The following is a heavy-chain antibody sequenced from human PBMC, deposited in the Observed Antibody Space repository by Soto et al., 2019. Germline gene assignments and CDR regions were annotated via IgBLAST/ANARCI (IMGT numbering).Heavy chain of an antibody. J-gene: IGHJ6*03. V-gene: IGHV1-8*01. CDR3: AREGITMVRGVICYYMDV. CDR2: MNPNSGNT. CDR1: GYTFTSYD. Sequence: ASGKVSCNASGYTFTSYDINWVRQATGQGLEWMGWMNPNSGNTGYAQKFQGRVTMTRNTSISTAYMELSSLRSEDTAVYYCAREGITMVRGVICYYMDVWGKGTTVTVSS. D-gene: IGHD3-10*01.